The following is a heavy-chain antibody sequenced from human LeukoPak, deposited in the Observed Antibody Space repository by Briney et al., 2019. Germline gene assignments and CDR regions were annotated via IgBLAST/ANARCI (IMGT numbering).Heavy chain of an antibody. CDR2: INPSGGST. V-gene: IGHV1-46*01. J-gene: IGHJ5*02. CDR1: GYTFTSYY. Sequence: ASVRVSCKASGYTFTSYYMHWVRQAPGQGLEWMGIINPSGGSTSYAQKFQGRVTMTRDTSTCTVYMELSSLRSEDTAVYYCARDRIVGATGCWLDPWGQGTLVTVSS. D-gene: IGHD1-26*01. CDR3: ARDRIVGATGCWLDP.